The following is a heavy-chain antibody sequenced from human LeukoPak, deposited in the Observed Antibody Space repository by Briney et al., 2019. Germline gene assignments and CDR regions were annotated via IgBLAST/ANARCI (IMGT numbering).Heavy chain of an antibody. CDR2: ISYDGSNK. CDR1: GFTFSIYA. CDR3: ARGIYDILTGAEYFQH. J-gene: IGHJ1*01. V-gene: IGHV3-30*04. Sequence: GGSLRLSCAASGFTFSIYAMHWVRQAPGKGLEWVAVISYDGSNKYYADSVKGRFTISRDNSKNTLYLQMNSLRAEDTAVYYCARGIYDILTGAEYFQHWGQGTLVTVSS. D-gene: IGHD3-9*01.